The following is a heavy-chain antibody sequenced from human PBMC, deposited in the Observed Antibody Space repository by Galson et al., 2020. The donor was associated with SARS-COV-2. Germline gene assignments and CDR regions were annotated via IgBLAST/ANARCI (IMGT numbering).Heavy chain of an antibody. D-gene: IGHD6-19*01. CDR3: AAGPVAGTGE. V-gene: IGHV4-61*02. CDR2: IHSSGST. CDR1: GGYISGTDHY. Sequence: SETLSLTCAVSGGYISGTDHYWSWIRQPAGKGLEWIGRIHSSGSTNYNPSLKSRVAISVDTSKNQFSLKLTSVTAADTAVYFCAAGPVAGTGEWGQGTQVTVSS. J-gene: IGHJ4*02.